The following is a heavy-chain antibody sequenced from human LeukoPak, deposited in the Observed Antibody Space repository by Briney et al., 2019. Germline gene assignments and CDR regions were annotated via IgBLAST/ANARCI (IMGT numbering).Heavy chain of an antibody. CDR2: ISGSGGST. D-gene: IGHD6-19*01. CDR3: AKLSSAAPGDYFDY. V-gene: IGHV3-23*01. Sequence: GGTLRLSCAASGFTFSSYGMSWVRQAPGKGLEWVSAISGSGGSTYYADSVKGRFTISRDNSKNTLYLQMNSLRAEDTAVYYCAKLSSAAPGDYFDYWGQGTLVTVSS. CDR1: GFTFSSYG. J-gene: IGHJ4*02.